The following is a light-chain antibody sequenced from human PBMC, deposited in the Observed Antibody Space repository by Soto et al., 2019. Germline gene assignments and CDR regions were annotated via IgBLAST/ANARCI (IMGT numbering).Light chain of an antibody. Sequence: DIQMTQSPSSLSASVGDRVTIXXQASQDISNYLNWYQQKPGKAPKVXIYDASNLETGVPSRFSGSGSGTDFTFTISSLQPEDIATYYCQQYDNLPWTFGQGTKVDIK. CDR2: DAS. V-gene: IGKV1-33*01. J-gene: IGKJ1*01. CDR1: QDISNY. CDR3: QQYDNLPWT.